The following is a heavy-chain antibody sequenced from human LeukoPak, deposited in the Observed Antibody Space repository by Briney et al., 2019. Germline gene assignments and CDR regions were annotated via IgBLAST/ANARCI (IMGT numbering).Heavy chain of an antibody. CDR2: IYYDGST. D-gene: IGHD2-15*01. CDR3: ARRGDAWEILYSFDV. CDR1: GASLARDMYH. Sequence: SETLSLTCTVSGASLARDMYHWGWVRQSPGKGLEWLGTIYYDGSTFYSPSFKSRVTISINASKKQLSLNLASVTAVDTAVYYCARRGDAWEILYSFDVWGQGTAVIVSS. J-gene: IGHJ3*01. V-gene: IGHV4-39*01.